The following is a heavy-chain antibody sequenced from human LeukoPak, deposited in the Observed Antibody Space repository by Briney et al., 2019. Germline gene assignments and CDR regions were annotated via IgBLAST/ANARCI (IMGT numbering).Heavy chain of an antibody. D-gene: IGHD3-10*01. CDR2: ISTSSTGT. CDR3: AKDLDSTGIYSDWFDP. Sequence: GGSLRLSCAASGFIFRNYAMNWVRHASGKGLEWVSTISTSSTGTHYADSVKGRFTISRDDSLNMLYLQMNSLRAEDTAVYYCAKDLDSTGIYSDWFDPWGQGTLVTVSS. V-gene: IGHV3-23*01. J-gene: IGHJ5*02. CDR1: GFIFRNYA.